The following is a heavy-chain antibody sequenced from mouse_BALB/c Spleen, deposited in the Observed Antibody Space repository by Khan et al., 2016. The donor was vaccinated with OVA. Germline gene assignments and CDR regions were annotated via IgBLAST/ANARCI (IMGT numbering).Heavy chain of an antibody. V-gene: IGHV5-6*01. CDR1: VFTFSSYG. Sequence: EVELVESGGDLVKPGGSLKLSCAASVFTFSSYGMSWVRQTPDKRLEWVATISSGGDYTYYPDSVKGRFTISRDNAKNTLYLQMSSLKSEDTAMYYCASHLTGSFAYWGQGTLVTVSA. J-gene: IGHJ3*01. CDR3: ASHLTGSFAY. CDR2: ISSGGDYT. D-gene: IGHD4-1*01.